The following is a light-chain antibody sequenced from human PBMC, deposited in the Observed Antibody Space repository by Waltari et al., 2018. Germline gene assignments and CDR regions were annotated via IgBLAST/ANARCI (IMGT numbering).Light chain of an antibody. CDR1: SHDVGGYNS. CDR2: DVT. CDR3: TSQSTNNVVL. V-gene: IGLV2-14*01. Sequence: QSALTQPASVSGSPGQSVTIFCTGTSHDVGGYNSVSWYQEHPGQAPRLIIYDVTYRPSGVSDRFSGSKSGNTASLTISGLQAEDEADYYCTSQSTNNVVLFGGGTKLTV. J-gene: IGLJ2*01.